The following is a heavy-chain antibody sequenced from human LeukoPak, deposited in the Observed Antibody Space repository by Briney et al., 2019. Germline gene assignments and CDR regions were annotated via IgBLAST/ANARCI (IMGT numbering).Heavy chain of an antibody. CDR1: GFTFSRHG. CDR2: ISYDGSKK. V-gene: IGHV3-30*03. CDR3: AHTGGDLGYYFDY. D-gene: IGHD7-27*01. Sequence: QPGRSLRLSCAASGFTFSRHGMHWVRQAPGKGLEWVAVISYDGSKKYYAESVKGRFTISRDNSKNTLYLQMNSLRAEDTAVYYCAHTGGDLGYYFDYWGQGTLVTGSS. J-gene: IGHJ4*02.